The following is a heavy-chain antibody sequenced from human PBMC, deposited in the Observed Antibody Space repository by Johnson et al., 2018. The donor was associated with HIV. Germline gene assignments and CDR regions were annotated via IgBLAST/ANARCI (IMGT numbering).Heavy chain of an antibody. D-gene: IGHD2/OR15-2a*01. CDR3: AKVLSSWPPDSRDAFDI. Sequence: QVQLVESGGGVVQPGRSLRLSCAASGFTFTTYAMHWVRQAPGKGLEWVAVISYDGCNKYYADSVKGRFTISRDNPKNTLYRQMNSLRGEDTAVYFCAKVLSSWPPDSRDAFDIWGQGTKVTVSS. CDR2: ISYDGCNK. CDR1: GFTFTTYA. V-gene: IGHV3-30-3*01. J-gene: IGHJ3*02.